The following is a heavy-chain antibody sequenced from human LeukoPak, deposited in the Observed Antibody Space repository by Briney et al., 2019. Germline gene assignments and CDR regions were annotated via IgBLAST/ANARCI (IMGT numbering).Heavy chain of an antibody. D-gene: IGHD4-23*01. Sequence: SETLSLTCTVSGGSMSSNYWSWLRQPPGKGLEWIGCMYYSGSTNYNPSLKSRVTISVDTSKNQFFLKLTSVTTADTAVYFCARGRIGGANWGQGTLVTVSS. J-gene: IGHJ4*02. V-gene: IGHV4-59*01. CDR3: ARGRIGGAN. CDR2: MYYSGST. CDR1: GGSMSSNY.